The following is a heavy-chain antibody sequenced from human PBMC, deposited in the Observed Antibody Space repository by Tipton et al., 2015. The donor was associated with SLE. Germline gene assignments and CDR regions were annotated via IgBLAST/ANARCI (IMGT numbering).Heavy chain of an antibody. CDR1: GGAVYSGAFY. V-gene: IGHV4-39*07. CDR2: VYSNGAT. J-gene: IGHJ4*02. CDR3: ARVNGGIAARYFDY. D-gene: IGHD6-6*01. Sequence: GLVKPSETLYPTCTFSGGAVYSGAFYWGWIRQAPGKGLEWIGTVYSNGATQYNPSLKSRVTISIDTAKNQFFLNLNSVTAADTAVYYCARVNGGIAARYFDYWGQGALVTVSS.